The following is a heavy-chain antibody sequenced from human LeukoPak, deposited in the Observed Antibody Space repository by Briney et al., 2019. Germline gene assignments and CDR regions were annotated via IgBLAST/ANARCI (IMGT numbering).Heavy chain of an antibody. V-gene: IGHV1-69*06. J-gene: IGHJ4*02. CDR2: IIPIFGTA. D-gene: IGHD1-26*01. CDR3: ATYQFSGSYYEFDY. CDR1: GGTFSSYA. Sequence: SVKVSCKASGGTFSSYAISWVRQAPGQGLEWMGRIIPIFGTANYAQKFQGRVTITADKSTSTAYMELSSLRSEDTAVYYCATYQFSGSYYEFDYWGQGTLVTVSS.